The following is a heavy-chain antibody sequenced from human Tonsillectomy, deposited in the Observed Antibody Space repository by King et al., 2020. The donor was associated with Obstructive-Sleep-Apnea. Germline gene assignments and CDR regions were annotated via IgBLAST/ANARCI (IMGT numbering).Heavy chain of an antibody. V-gene: IGHV3-21*01. J-gene: IGHJ4*02. CDR3: ARTGGEPYFDS. CDR2: ISSSSGYI. Sequence: VQLVESGGGLVKPGGSLRLSCAASGFTFSRYSMNWVRQAPGKGLEWVSSISSSSGYIYYADSLKGRFTTSRNNAKNSLYLQMNSLIAEDTAVYYCARTGGEPYFDSWGQGTLVTVSS. D-gene: IGHD1-26*01. CDR1: GFTFSRYS.